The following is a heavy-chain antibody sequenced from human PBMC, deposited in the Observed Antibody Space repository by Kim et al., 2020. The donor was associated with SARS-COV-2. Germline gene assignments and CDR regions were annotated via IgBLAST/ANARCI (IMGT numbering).Heavy chain of an antibody. CDR1: GFTFSSYA. V-gene: IGHV3-30*04. D-gene: IGHD2-21*02. Sequence: GGSLRLSCAASGFTFSSYAMHWVRQAPGKGLEWVAVISYDGSNKYYADSVKGRFTISRDNSKNTLYLQMNSLRAEDTAVYYCARVFTAITKAYCGGDCWSTIDYWGQGTLVTVSS. J-gene: IGHJ4*02. CDR2: ISYDGSNK. CDR3: ARVFTAITKAYCGGDCWSTIDY.